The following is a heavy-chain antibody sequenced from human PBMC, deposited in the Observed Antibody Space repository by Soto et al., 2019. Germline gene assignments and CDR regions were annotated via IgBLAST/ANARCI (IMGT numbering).Heavy chain of an antibody. J-gene: IGHJ6*03. Sequence: GGSLRLSCATSGFTFSNAWMSWVRQAPGKGLEWVGRIKSKTDGGTTDYAAPVKGRFTISRDDSKNTLYLQMNSLKTEDTAVYYCTTGGGYDFWSGYYTSRYYYYYYMDVWGKGTTVTVSS. CDR2: IKSKTDGGTT. CDR1: GFTFSNAW. D-gene: IGHD3-3*01. CDR3: TTGGGYDFWSGYYTSRYYYYYYMDV. V-gene: IGHV3-15*01.